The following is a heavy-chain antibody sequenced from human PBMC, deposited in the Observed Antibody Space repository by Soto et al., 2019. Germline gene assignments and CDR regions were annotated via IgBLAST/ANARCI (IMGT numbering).Heavy chain of an antibody. CDR3: VIRVSGNYDY. CDR1: GFTFSSYD. Sequence: EVQRAESGGGMVQPGGSLRLSCVASGFTFSSYDMHWVRQAPGKGLEYVSSISSNGGTTYYGNSVKGRFTISRDNSKNTLYLQMGSLRAEDMAVYYCVIRVSGNYDYWGQGTLVTVSS. V-gene: IGHV3-64*01. CDR2: ISSNGGTT. D-gene: IGHD1-7*01. J-gene: IGHJ4*02.